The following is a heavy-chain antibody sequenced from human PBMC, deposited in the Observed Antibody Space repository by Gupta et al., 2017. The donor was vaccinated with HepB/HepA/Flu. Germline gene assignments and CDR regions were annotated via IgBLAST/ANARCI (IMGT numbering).Heavy chain of an antibody. Sequence: EVQLVESGGGLVQPGGSLRLSCAASGFTFSSYWMSWVRQAPGKGLEWVANIKQDGSEKYYVDSGKGRVTISRDNAKNSLDRQMNSLRAEETAVYDCARDLELSDCWSARDAFDIWGQGTMVTVSS. CDR2: IKQDGSEK. J-gene: IGHJ3*02. CDR3: ARDLELSDCWSARDAFDI. D-gene: IGHD3-3*01. V-gene: IGHV3-7*01. CDR1: GFTFSSYW.